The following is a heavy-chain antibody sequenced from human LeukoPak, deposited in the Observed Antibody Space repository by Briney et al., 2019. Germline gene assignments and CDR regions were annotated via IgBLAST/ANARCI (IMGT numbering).Heavy chain of an antibody. CDR3: ARGLSDIVVVPALNWFDP. Sequence: PSETLSLTCTVSGGSISSYYWSWIRQPPGKGLEWIGEINHSGSTNYNPSLKSRVTISVDTSKNQFSLKLSSVTAADTAVYYCARGLSDIVVVPALNWFDPWGQGTLVTVSS. D-gene: IGHD2-2*01. CDR2: INHSGST. J-gene: IGHJ5*02. CDR1: GGSISSYY. V-gene: IGHV4-34*01.